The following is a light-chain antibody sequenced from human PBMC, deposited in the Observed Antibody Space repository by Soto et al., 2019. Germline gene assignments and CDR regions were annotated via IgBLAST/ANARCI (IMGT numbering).Light chain of an antibody. CDR2: GAS. V-gene: IGKV3-15*01. Sequence: IVMTQSPATLSVPPGERANLSCRASQSVSSNLAWYQQKPGQAPILLIYGASTRAAGIPFRFSGSGSGTEFTLTISGLQSEDFAVYYCQQYHILPQFGHVTKVYIQ. CDR1: QSVSSN. CDR3: QQYHILPQ. J-gene: IGKJ3*01.